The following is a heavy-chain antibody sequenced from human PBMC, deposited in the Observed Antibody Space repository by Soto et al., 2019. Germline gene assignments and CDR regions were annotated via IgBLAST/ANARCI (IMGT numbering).Heavy chain of an antibody. CDR3: VNTYYYILYGTIGIIDY. V-gene: IGHV4-39*01. CDR1: GGSISSSSYY. CDR2: IYYSWST. D-gene: IGHD3-9*01. Sequence: PSETLSLTCTVSGGSISSSSYYWGWIRQPPGKGLEWIGSIYYSWSTYYNPSLKSRVTISVDTSKNQFSLKLSSVTAADTAVYYCVNTYYYILYGTIGIIDYCGQGTLVTVAS. J-gene: IGHJ4*02.